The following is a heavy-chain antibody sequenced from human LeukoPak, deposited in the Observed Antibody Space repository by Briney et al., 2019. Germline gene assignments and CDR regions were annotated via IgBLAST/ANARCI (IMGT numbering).Heavy chain of an antibody. Sequence: SETLSLTCTVSGGSISSYYWGWIRQPPGKGLEWIGYIYYSGSTNYNPSLKSRVTISVDTSKNQFSLKLSSVTAADTAVYYCARTSGSYQPAVAYWGQGTLVTVSS. CDR1: GGSISSYY. D-gene: IGHD1-26*01. V-gene: IGHV4-59*01. J-gene: IGHJ4*02. CDR3: ARTSGSYQPAVAY. CDR2: IYYSGST.